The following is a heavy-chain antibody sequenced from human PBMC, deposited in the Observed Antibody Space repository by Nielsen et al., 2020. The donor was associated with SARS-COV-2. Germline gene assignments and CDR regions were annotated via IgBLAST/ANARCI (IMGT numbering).Heavy chain of an antibody. V-gene: IGHV5-51*01. CDR2: IYPDDSDT. CDR1: GYSFSTYW. D-gene: IGHD3-22*01. Sequence: GESLKISCKGSGYSFSTYWIAWVRQMPGKGLEWMGIIYPDDSDTRYSPSFRGQVTISADKSISTAYLQWSSLKASDTAMYYCARRQYYDSSGYPYWGQGTLVTVSS. J-gene: IGHJ4*02. CDR3: ARRQYYDSSGYPY.